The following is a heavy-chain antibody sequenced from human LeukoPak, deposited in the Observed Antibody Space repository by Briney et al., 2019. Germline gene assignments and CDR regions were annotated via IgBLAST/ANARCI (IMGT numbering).Heavy chain of an antibody. CDR3: AIDEPNYAPYDFDY. CDR2: IKSKGDGETT. V-gene: IGHV3-15*01. CDR1: RFTFSNAW. D-gene: IGHD4/OR15-4a*01. Sequence: GGSLRLSCAASRFTFSNAWMNWVRQAPGKGLEWVGRIKSKGDGETTDYAAPVKGRFTISRDDSNNMVYLQMNSLKIEDTAVYYCAIDEPNYAPYDFDYWGQGTLVTVSS. J-gene: IGHJ4*02.